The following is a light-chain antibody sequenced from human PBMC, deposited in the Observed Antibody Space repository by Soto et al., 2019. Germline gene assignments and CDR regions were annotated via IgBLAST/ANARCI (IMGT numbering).Light chain of an antibody. CDR2: EVS. CDR3: SSYTSTSTLYV. V-gene: IGLV2-14*03. J-gene: IGLJ1*01. CDR1: SSDVGGYNY. Sequence: SALTQPASVSGSPGQSITISRTGTSSDVGGYNYVSWHQQHPGKAPILIIYEVSNRPSGISNRFSGSKSGSTASLTISGLQPEDEADYYCSSYTSTSTLYVFGTGTKVTVL.